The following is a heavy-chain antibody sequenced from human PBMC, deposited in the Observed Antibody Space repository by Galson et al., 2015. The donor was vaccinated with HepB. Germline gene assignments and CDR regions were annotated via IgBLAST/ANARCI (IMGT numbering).Heavy chain of an antibody. J-gene: IGHJ5*01. D-gene: IGHD2-2*01. CDR2: SSGYNANT. V-gene: IGHV1-18*01. Sequence: SVKVSCKASRYTFSNYGISWVRQAPGQGLEWVGWSSGYNANTNYAQKVQGRVTMTTGTSTNTAYMELRSLRTDDTAVYYCARARYATSPPDSWGQGTLVTVSS. CDR3: ARARYATSPPDS. CDR1: RYTFSNYG.